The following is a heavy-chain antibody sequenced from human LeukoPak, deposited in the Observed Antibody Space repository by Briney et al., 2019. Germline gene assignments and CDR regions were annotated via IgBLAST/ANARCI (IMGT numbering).Heavy chain of an antibody. CDR3: ARDWSSKYPYYYGMDV. Sequence: GGSLRLSCAASGFIFSSYAMHWVRQAPGKGLGWVAVISYDGSNKYYADSVKGRFTISRDNSKNTLYLQMNSLTAEDTAVYYCARDWSSKYPYYYGMDVWGQGTTVTVSS. D-gene: IGHD4-11*01. CDR2: ISYDGSNK. J-gene: IGHJ6*02. V-gene: IGHV3-30-3*01. CDR1: GFIFSSYA.